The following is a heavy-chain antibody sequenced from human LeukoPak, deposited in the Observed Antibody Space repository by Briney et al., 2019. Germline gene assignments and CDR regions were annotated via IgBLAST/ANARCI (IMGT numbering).Heavy chain of an antibody. D-gene: IGHD6-13*01. CDR2: IYPTGST. V-gene: IGHV4-38-2*02. CDR3: ARAYSSSWYWNWFDP. CDR1: GYSISSGYY. Sequence: SETLSLTCTVSGYSISSGYYWGWIRQPPGQGLEWIGNIYPTGSTYYNPSLKSRVTISVDTSKNQFSLKVSSVSAADTAVYYCARAYSSSWYWNWFDPWGQGTLVTVSS. J-gene: IGHJ5*02.